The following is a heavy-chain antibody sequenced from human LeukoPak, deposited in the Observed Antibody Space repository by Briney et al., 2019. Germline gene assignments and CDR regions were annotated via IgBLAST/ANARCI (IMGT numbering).Heavy chain of an antibody. D-gene: IGHD1-26*01. CDR3: ARAIVSGGGMDV. V-gene: IGHV3-66*01. CDR1: GFTVSSNY. CDR2: IYSGGST. Sequence: GGSLRLSCAASGFTVSSNYMSWVRQAPGKGLEWVSVIYSGGSTYYADSVKGRFTISRDISKNTLYLQMNSLRAEDTAVYYCARAIVSGGGMDVWGQGTTVTVSS. J-gene: IGHJ6*02.